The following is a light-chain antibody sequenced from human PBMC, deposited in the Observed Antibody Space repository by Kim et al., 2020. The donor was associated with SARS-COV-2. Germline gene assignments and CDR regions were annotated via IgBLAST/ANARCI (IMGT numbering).Light chain of an antibody. V-gene: IGKV3-15*01. CDR2: GAS. Sequence: SVSPGERAPLSCRASQSVRSNLAWYQLKPGQPPRLLIYGASTRATGIPARFSGSGSGTEFTLTISSLQSEDLAFYYCQQNNNWPLTFGGGTKLEI. CDR3: QQNNNWPLT. CDR1: QSVRSN. J-gene: IGKJ4*01.